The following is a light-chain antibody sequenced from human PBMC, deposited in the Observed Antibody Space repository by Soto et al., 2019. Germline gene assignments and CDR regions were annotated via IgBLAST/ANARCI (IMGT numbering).Light chain of an antibody. CDR2: AAS. V-gene: IGKV1-39*01. Sequence: DSQMALSPSSLSASVGDRVTIPCRASQTISRNLNWYPQEPGKAPKLLIYAASSLHRGVPSRFSVSGSGTDFTLAISSLQPENFATYNSQQSDSTPITFGQGTRLEIK. CDR3: QQSDSTPIT. J-gene: IGKJ5*01. CDR1: QTISRN.